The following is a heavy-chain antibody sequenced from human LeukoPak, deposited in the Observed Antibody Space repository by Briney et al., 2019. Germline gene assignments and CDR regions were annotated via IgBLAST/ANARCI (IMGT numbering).Heavy chain of an antibody. CDR3: ARARGYYYDSSGPDAFDI. J-gene: IGHJ3*02. D-gene: IGHD3-22*01. Sequence: PSETLSLTCTVSGGSVSSGSYYWSWIRQPPGKGLEWIGYIYYSGSTNYNPSLKSRVTISVDTSKNQFSLKLSSVTAADTAVYYCARARGYYYDSSGPDAFDIWGQGTMVTVSS. CDR2: IYYSGST. CDR1: GGSVSSGSYY. V-gene: IGHV4-61*01.